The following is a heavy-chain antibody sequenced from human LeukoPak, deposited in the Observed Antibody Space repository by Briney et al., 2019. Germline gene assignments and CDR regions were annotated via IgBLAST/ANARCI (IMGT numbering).Heavy chain of an antibody. J-gene: IGHJ3*02. V-gene: IGHV3-53*01. D-gene: IGHD1-26*01. CDR1: GFPFITTY. CDR2: IYRGGGT. CDR3: ATQSETYSGAFDI. Sequence: GALRLPCAAPGFPFITTYMTWVRHAPGKGLGGVSVIYRGGGTFYADSVKGRFTISRDNSKNTLYLQLSSLRAEDTAVYYCATQSETYSGAFDIWGQGTMVTVSS.